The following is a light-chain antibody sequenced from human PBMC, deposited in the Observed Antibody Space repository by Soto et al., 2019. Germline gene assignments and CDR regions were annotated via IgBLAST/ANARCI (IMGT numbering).Light chain of an antibody. CDR2: DVS. CDR1: SSDVGGYNY. Sequence: QSALTQPASVSGSPGQSITISCTGTSSDVGGYNYVSWYQQHPGKAPKLMVYDVSNRPSGVFYRFSGSKSGNTASLTISGLQAEDEADYYCSSYTSSSPVVFGGGTQLPVL. CDR3: SSYTSSSPVV. J-gene: IGLJ2*01. V-gene: IGLV2-14*01.